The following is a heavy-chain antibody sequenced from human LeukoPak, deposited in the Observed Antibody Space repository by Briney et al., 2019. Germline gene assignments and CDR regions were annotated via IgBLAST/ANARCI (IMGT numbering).Heavy chain of an antibody. CDR3: ARVVTDYGDYDLSYYYYYGMDV. V-gene: IGHV3-48*01. Sequence: TGGSLRLSCAASGFRFSTYSMNWVRQAPGKGLEWVSYISSSSTTIYYADSVKGRFTISRDSAQNSLYLQMNSLRAEDTAVYYCARVVTDYGDYDLSYYYYYGMDVWGQGTTVTVSS. J-gene: IGHJ6*02. CDR2: ISSSSTTI. D-gene: IGHD4-17*01. CDR1: GFRFSTYS.